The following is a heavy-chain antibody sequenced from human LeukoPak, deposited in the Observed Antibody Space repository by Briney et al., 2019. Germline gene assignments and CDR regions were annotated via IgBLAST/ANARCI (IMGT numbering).Heavy chain of an antibody. D-gene: IGHD2-15*01. CDR2: INPSGGST. J-gene: IGHJ6*03. CDR1: GYTFTSYY. CDR3: ARDRLAYCSGGSCYSVHYYYMDV. V-gene: IGHV1-46*01. Sequence: ASVKVSCKASGYTFTSYYMHWVRQAPGQGLEWMGIINPSGGSTSYAQKFQGRVTMTRDMSTSTVYMELSSLRSEDTAVYYCARDRLAYCSGGSCYSVHYYYMDVWGKGTTVTVSS.